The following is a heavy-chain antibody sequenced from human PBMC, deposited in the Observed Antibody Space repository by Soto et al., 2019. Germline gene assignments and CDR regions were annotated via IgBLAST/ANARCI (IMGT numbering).Heavy chain of an antibody. D-gene: IGHD1-26*01. Sequence: ASVKVSCKASGYTFTSYYMHWVRQAPGQGLEWMGIINPSGGSTSYAQKFQGRVTMTRDTSTGTAYMELSGLRSEDTAVYYCAALVGAPCPWGQGTLVTVSS. CDR3: AALVGAPCP. CDR2: INPSGGST. V-gene: IGHV1-46*01. J-gene: IGHJ5*02. CDR1: GYTFTSYY.